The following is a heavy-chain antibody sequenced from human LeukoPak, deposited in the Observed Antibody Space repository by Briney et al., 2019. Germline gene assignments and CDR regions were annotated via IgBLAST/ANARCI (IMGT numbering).Heavy chain of an antibody. CDR3: AKDLIENCSSTSCYGLPFDY. CDR1: GFTFSSYS. V-gene: IGHV3-48*01. J-gene: IGHJ4*02. D-gene: IGHD2-2*01. Sequence: GGSLRLSCAASGFTFSSYSMNWVRQAPGKGLEWVSYISSSSSTIYYADSVKGRFTISRDNSKNTLYLQMNSLRAEDTAVYYCAKDLIENCSSTSCYGLPFDYWGQGTLVTVSS. CDR2: ISSSSSTI.